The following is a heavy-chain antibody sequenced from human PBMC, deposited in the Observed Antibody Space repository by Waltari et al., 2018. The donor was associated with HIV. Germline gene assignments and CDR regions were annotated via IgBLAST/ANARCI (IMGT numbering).Heavy chain of an antibody. Sequence: VHLVESGRGLVTPGGSLKISCSVAGITFKNAWLSWARPAPGKGLQWLGHIRSKTDGGATDYAAPLSGRFAISTDDFNNTMFLEMKTLKVDDTAVYYCTTFEMGTTRNFWGQGTLVTVSS. V-gene: IGHV3-15*01. CDR3: TTFEMGTTRNF. CDR1: GITFKNAW. J-gene: IGHJ4*02. D-gene: IGHD1-26*01. CDR2: IRSKTDGGAT.